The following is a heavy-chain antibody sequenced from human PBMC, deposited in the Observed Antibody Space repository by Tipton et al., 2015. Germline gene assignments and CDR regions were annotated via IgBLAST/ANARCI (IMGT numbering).Heavy chain of an antibody. Sequence: LRLSCAVSAYSISSDYYWGWIRQPPGKGLEWIGNISHSGNTYYNPSLKSRVTMSRDTSKNQFSLKLTSVTAADTAVYYCACQDYDSLTRDYQTVDYWGQGTLVTVSS. D-gene: IGHD3-9*01. V-gene: IGHV4-38-2*01. CDR1: AYSISSDYY. CDR2: ISHSGNT. J-gene: IGHJ4*02. CDR3: ACQDYDSLTRDYQTVDY.